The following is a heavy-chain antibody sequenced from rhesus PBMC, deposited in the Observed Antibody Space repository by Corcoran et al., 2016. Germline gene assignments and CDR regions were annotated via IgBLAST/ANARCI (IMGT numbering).Heavy chain of an antibody. J-gene: IGHJ4*01. CDR3: ATRYSGYTYGALGY. V-gene: IGHV3S25*01. Sequence: EVQLVESGGGLAKPGGSLRLSCAASGFTFSSYWMNWVRQAHGKGLEWVSAINSGGGSTSYADSVKVRFTISRDNSKNTLSLQMNSLRAEDTAVYYCATRYSGYTYGALGYWGQGVLVTVSS. CDR1: GFTFSSYW. CDR2: INSGGGST. D-gene: IGHD5-24*01.